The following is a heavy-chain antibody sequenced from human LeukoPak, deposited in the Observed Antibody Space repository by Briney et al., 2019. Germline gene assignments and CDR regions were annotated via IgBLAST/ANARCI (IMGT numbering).Heavy chain of an antibody. D-gene: IGHD1-26*01. CDR2: IGTAGDT. V-gene: IGHV3-13*01. Sequence: PGGSLRLSCAASGFTFSSYDMHWVRQATGKGLEWVSAIGTAGDTYYPGSVKGRFTISRGNAKNSLYLQMNSLRAGDTAVYYCARASPWAPKLFDYWGQGTLVTVSS. J-gene: IGHJ4*02. CDR3: ARASPWAPKLFDY. CDR1: GFTFSSYD.